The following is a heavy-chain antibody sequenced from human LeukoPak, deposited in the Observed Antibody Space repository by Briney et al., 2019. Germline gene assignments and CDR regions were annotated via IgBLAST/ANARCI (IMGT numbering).Heavy chain of an antibody. CDR3: ARIAAAGNRRLNY. J-gene: IGHJ4*02. CDR2: MNPNSGNT. CDR1: GYTFTSYD. V-gene: IGHV1-8*01. Sequence: ASVKVSCKASGYTFTSYDINWVRQGTGQGLEWMGWMNPNSGNTGYAQKFQGRIIVSRNTSISTAYMELSSLTSEDTAIYYCARIAAAGNRRLNYWGQGTLVTVAS. D-gene: IGHD6-13*01.